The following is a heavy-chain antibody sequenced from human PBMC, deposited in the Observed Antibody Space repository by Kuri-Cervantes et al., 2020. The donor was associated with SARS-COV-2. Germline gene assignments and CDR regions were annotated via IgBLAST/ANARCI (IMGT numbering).Heavy chain of an antibody. CDR3: YCAPKEGFDS. CDR2: FDPEDGET. D-gene: IGHD2-21*01. J-gene: IGHJ4*02. V-gene: IGHV1-24*01. Sequence: GESLKISCAAPGFTFSGSAMHWVRQAPGKGLEWMGGFDPEDGETIYAQKFQGRVTMTRDTSTSTVYMELSSLTSEDTAIYYCYCAPKEGFDSWGQGTLVTVSS. CDR1: GFTFSGSA.